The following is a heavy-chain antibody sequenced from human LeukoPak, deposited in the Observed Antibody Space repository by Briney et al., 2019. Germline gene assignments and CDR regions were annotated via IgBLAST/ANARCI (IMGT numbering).Heavy chain of an antibody. CDR2: IYHSGST. Sequence: KTSETLSLTCTVSGYSISSGYYWGWIRQPPGKGLEWIGSIYHSGSTYYNPSLKSRVTISVDTSKNQFSLKLSSVTAADTAVYYCARRRYDASGYYPSRGRYFDYWGQGTLATVSS. J-gene: IGHJ4*02. V-gene: IGHV4-38-2*02. D-gene: IGHD3-22*01. CDR3: ARRRYDASGYYPSRGRYFDY. CDR1: GYSISSGYY.